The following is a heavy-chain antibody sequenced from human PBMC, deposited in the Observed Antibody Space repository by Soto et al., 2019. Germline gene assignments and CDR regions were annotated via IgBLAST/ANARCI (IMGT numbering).Heavy chain of an antibody. Sequence: QVQLKVWGPGLVKPSQTLSLNCSVSGDSINNADYYCSWIRQHAGQGLEWIGYIYYSGTTYYNPSLKSRVTISMDTSKNQFSLEMSSVTAADTAVYYCARVRGHAFDIRGQGTVVTVSS. CDR1: GDSINNADYY. V-gene: IGHV4-31*03. D-gene: IGHD3-10*01. CDR2: IYYSGTT. CDR3: ARVRGHAFDI. J-gene: IGHJ3*02.